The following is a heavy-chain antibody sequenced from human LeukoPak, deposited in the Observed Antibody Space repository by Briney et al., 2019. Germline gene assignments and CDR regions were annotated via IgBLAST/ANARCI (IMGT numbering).Heavy chain of an antibody. J-gene: IGHJ5*02. CDR3: ARKYDFWSGYEFDP. CDR2: INPNSGGT. Sequence: ASVKVSCKASGYTLTGYYMHWVRQAPGQGLEWMGLINPNSGGTNYAQKFQGRVTMTRDTSISTAYMELSRLRSDDTAVYYCARKYDFWSGYEFDPWGQGTLVTVSS. D-gene: IGHD3-3*01. V-gene: IGHV1-2*02. CDR1: GYTLTGYY.